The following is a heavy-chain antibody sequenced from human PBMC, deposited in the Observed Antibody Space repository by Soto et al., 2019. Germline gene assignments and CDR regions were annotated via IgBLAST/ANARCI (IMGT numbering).Heavy chain of an antibody. CDR2: IYSGGAT. D-gene: IGHD4-17*01. Sequence: EVQLVESGGGLIQPGGSLRLSCAASGFTVTNKYMTWVRQAPGKGLEWVSVIYSGGATSYADSVKGRFTISRDNSKDILYLQMNSLRAEDTALYYCARVDYGDYCWYFDLWGRGTLVTVSS. J-gene: IGHJ2*01. CDR1: GFTVTNKY. V-gene: IGHV3-53*01. CDR3: ARVDYGDYCWYFDL.